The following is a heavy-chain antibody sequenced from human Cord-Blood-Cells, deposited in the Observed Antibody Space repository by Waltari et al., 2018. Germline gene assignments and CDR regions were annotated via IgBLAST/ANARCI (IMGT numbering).Heavy chain of an antibody. CDR1: GATSCSST. CDR2: IIPSYGTA. D-gene: IGHD7-27*01. V-gene: IGHV1-69*12. Sequence: VQLVQSGAEVKKPGSSLKASCKASGATSCSSTISWGRQAPGQGLEWMGGIIPSYGTADYAQKFQGSGTSTADESTSKAYMEMSSLRSEETAVYYCAISWGLFDYWGQGTLVTVSS. CDR3: AISWGLFDY. J-gene: IGHJ4*02.